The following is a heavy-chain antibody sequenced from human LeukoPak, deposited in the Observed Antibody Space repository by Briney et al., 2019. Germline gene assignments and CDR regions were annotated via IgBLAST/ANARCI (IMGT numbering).Heavy chain of an antibody. V-gene: IGHV3-33*06. CDR2: VWYDGSNK. CDR1: GFSFNHYG. CDR3: AKDKLWFGELLARYYGLDV. J-gene: IGHJ6*02. D-gene: IGHD3-10*01. Sequence: GGSLRLSCTASGFSFNHYGMHWVRQAPGKGLEWVAVVWYDGSNKFYADSVQGRFSISRDNSKNTVYLQMNSLRAEDTAVYHCAKDKLWFGELLARYYGLDVWGQGTTVTVSS.